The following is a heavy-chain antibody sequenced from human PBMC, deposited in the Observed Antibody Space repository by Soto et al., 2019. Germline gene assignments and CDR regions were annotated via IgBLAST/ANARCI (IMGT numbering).Heavy chain of an antibody. D-gene: IGHD6-6*01. V-gene: IGHV1-2*04. Sequence: QVQLVQYGAEVKKPGASVKVSCKASGYTFTGYYMHWVRQAPGQGLEWMGWINPNSGGTNYAQKFQGWVTMTRDTSISTAYMELSRLRSDDTAVYYCARDRHGGVYLYYGMDVWGQGTTVTVSS. CDR2: INPNSGGT. J-gene: IGHJ6*02. CDR3: ARDRHGGVYLYYGMDV. CDR1: GYTFTGYY.